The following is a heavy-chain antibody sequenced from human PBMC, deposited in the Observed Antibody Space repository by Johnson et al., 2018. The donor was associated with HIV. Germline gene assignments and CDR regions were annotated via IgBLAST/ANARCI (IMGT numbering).Heavy chain of an antibody. CDR2: ISYDGSNK. CDR1: GFTFSSYG. CDR3: ARGAITFGGVIGGDDAFDF. Sequence: QVQLVESGGGVVQPGRSLRLSCAASGFTFSSYGMHWVRQAPGKGLEWVAVISYDGSNKYYADSVKGRFTISRDNSKNTLYLQMNSLRAEDTAVYYCARGAITFGGVIGGDDAFDF. D-gene: IGHD3-16*02. V-gene: IGHV3-30*19. J-gene: IGHJ3*01.